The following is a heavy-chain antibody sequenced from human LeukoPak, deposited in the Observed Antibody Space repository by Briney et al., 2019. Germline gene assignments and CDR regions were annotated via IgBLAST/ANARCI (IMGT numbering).Heavy chain of an antibody. CDR3: ARGSNYYDRGYYFDY. CDR1: GYSISSGYY. J-gene: IGHJ4*02. D-gene: IGHD3-22*01. Sequence: SETLSLTCTVSGYSISSGYYWGWIRQPPGKGLEWIGNIYHSGSTYYNPSLKSRVTISVDTSKNQFSLKLSSVTAADTAVYYCARGSNYYDRGYYFDYWGQGTLVTVSS. CDR2: IYHSGST. V-gene: IGHV4-38-2*02.